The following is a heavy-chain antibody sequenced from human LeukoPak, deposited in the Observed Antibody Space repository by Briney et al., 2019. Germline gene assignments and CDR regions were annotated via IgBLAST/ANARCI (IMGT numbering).Heavy chain of an antibody. CDR2: ISGSGGST. D-gene: IGHD6-13*01. V-gene: IGHV3-23*01. Sequence: EGSLRLSCAAPGFTFSSYAMSWVRQALGKGLEWVSAISGSGGSTNYADSVKGRFTISRDNSKNTLYLQMNSLRAEDTAVYYCAKYKGDYSNSPGAYWGQGTLVTVSS. CDR1: GFTFSSYA. J-gene: IGHJ4*02. CDR3: AKYKGDYSNSPGAY.